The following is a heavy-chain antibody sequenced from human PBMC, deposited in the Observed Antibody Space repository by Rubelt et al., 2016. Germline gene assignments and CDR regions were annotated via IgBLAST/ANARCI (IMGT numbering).Heavy chain of an antibody. CDR1: GGSISSYY. D-gene: IGHD3/OR15-3a*01. CDR2: IYYSGSN. J-gene: IGHJ5*02. Sequence: VQLQESGPGLVKPSETLSLTCTVSGGSISSYYWSWIRQPPGKGLEWIGYIYYSGSNNYNPSLKSRVTISVDTSKNQLSLKLNYVTDADTAVYFCASGNRRVTAFGPTHFPLFSWSQGTPVTVSP. CDR3: ASGNRRVTAFGPTHFPLFS. V-gene: IGHV4-59*12.